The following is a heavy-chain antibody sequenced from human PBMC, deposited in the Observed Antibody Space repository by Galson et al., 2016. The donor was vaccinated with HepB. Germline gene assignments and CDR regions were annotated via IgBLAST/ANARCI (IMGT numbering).Heavy chain of an antibody. D-gene: IGHD5-24*01. CDR3: VRSLDMATGI. CDR1: GESFSGNY. J-gene: IGHJ4*02. V-gene: IGHV4-4*08. CDR2: MLTSGST. Sequence: ETLSLTCAVYGESFSGNYWSWIRQPPGKGLEWIGHMLTSGSTKYNPSLKSRVTISLDTSMNQISLRATSVTAADAAVYFCVRSLDMATGIWGQGILVTVSS.